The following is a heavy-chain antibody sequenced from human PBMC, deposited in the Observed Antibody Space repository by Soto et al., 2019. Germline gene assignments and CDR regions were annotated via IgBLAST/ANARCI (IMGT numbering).Heavy chain of an antibody. Sequence: QVHLVESGGALVKPGGSLRLSCAVSGFSFSDYYMNWIRQAPGKGLEWLSYISSTATYTNYAESVRGRFTISRDSAKNSLYLDMNGLRAEDTAVYYCARARLVVEGRFDYWGQGTLVTVSS. D-gene: IGHD3-22*01. CDR1: GFSFSDYY. J-gene: IGHJ4*02. CDR2: ISSTATYT. V-gene: IGHV3-11*06. CDR3: ARARLVVEGRFDY.